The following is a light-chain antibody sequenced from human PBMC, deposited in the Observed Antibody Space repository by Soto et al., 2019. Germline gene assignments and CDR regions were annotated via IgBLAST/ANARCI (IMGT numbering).Light chain of an antibody. CDR3: QQYNNYPRT. Sequence: DIQMTQSPSTLSASIGDRVTITCRASESIRTWLAWYQHKPGKAPKFLIYDASSLESGVPSRFSGSGSGTEFTLTISSLQPDDFATYYCQQYNNYPRTFGQATKVDIK. V-gene: IGKV1-5*01. J-gene: IGKJ1*01. CDR1: ESIRTW. CDR2: DAS.